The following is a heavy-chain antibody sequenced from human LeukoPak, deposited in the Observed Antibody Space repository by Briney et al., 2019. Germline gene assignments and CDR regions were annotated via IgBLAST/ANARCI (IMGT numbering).Heavy chain of an antibody. Sequence: SGPTLVKPPQTLTLTCTFSGFSLSTRGVGVGWIRQPPGKALEWLSLIYWDDDKRYSPSLKSRLTITKDTSKNQVVLTMTNMDPVDTATYYCAHRRAVSGFLEWLFDAFDIWGQGTMVTVSS. CDR1: GFSLSTRGVG. D-gene: IGHD3-3*01. J-gene: IGHJ3*02. V-gene: IGHV2-5*02. CDR2: IYWDDDK. CDR3: AHRRAVSGFLEWLFDAFDI.